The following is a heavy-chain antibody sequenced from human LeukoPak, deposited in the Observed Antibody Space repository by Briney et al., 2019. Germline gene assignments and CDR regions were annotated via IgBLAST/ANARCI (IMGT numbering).Heavy chain of an antibody. J-gene: IGHJ4*02. CDR2: IYYRGSP. D-gene: IGHD3-22*01. V-gene: IGHV4-59*01. Sequence: SETLSLTCTVSGLSLSSYYWSWTRPPPGKGLEWIGYIYYRGSPNYHPPLKSRVTISVDTSQHQFSLKLSSVTAADTAVYYCARGGLGRLTYYYESSGYYSAYWGQGTLVTVSS. CDR3: ARGGLGRLTYYYESSGYYSAY. CDR1: GLSLSSYY.